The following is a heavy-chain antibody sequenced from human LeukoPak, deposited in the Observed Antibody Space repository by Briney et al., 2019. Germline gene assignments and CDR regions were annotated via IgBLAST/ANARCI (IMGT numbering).Heavy chain of an antibody. J-gene: IGHJ5*02. V-gene: IGHV3-21*01. CDR1: GFTFSTYS. Sequence: GGSLRLSCGASGFTFSTYSMNWVRQAPGKGLEWVSSISSRGSSIHYADSVKGRFTISRDNAKNSLYLQMSRLRAEDTAVYYCARDNYVSSNSNWFDPWGQGTQVTVSS. CDR2: ISSRGSSI. CDR3: ARDNYVSSNSNWFDP. D-gene: IGHD3-22*01.